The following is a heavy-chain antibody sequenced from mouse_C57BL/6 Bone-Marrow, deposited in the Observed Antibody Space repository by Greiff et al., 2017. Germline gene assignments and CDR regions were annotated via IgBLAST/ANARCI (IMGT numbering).Heavy chain of an antibody. CDR1: GFTFSDYY. V-gene: IGHV5-16*01. D-gene: IGHD1-1*01. J-gene: IGHJ4*01. Sequence: EVKLVESEGGLVQPGSSMKLSCTASGFTFSDYYMAWVRQVPEKGLEWVANINYDGSSTYYLDSLKSRFIISRDNAKNILYLQMSSLKSEDTATYYCARERGVYVMDYWGQGTSVTVSS. CDR2: INYDGSST. CDR3: ARERGVYVMDY.